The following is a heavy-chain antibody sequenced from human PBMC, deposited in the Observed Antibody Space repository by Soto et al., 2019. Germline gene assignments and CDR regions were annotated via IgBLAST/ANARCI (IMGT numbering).Heavy chain of an antibody. D-gene: IGHD6-19*01. J-gene: IGHJ3*02. V-gene: IGHV5-51*01. CDR1: GYSFTSDW. Sequence: PVESLKISCKGSGYSFTSDWIGWVRQMPWKGLEWMGIIYPGDSDTRYSPSFQGQVTISADKSISTAYLQWSSLKASDTAMYYCAKQPGYSSGWYPDAFDIWGQGTMVTVSS. CDR2: IYPGDSDT. CDR3: AKQPGYSSGWYPDAFDI.